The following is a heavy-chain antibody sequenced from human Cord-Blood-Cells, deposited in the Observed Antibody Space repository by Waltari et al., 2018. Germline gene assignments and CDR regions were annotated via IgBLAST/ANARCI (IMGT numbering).Heavy chain of an antibody. CDR2: SIPILGTA. CDR1: GGTFSSYA. V-gene: IGHV1-69*01. J-gene: IGHJ4*02. D-gene: IGHD4-4*01. Sequence: QVQLVQSGAEVKKPGSSVKVSCKASGGTFSSYAISWVRKAPGQGLEWIGGSIPILGTANYAQKFQGRVTITAGESTSTAYMGLSSLRSEDTAVYYCASRLYDYSNYWGQGTLVTVSS. CDR3: ASRLYDYSNY.